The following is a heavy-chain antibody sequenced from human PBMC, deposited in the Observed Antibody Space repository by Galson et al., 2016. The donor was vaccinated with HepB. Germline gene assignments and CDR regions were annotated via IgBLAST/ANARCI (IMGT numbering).Heavy chain of an antibody. CDR1: GYTFDSYW. D-gene: IGHD3-3*01. V-gene: IGHV5-51*01. CDR2: IYPGDFDI. J-gene: IGHJ6*02. Sequence: QSGAEVKKPGESLKISCRGSGYTFDSYWIGWVRQMPGKGLEWMAIIYPGDFDIRYSPSFQGQVTISVDKSISTAYMQWSSLTASDTAVYYCTRSITGSYDFWGAIYNYYAMDVWGQGTTVTVSS. CDR3: TRSITGSYDFWGAIYNYYAMDV.